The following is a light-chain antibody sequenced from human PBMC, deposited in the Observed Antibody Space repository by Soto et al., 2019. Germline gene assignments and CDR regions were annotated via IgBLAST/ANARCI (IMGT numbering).Light chain of an antibody. V-gene: IGKV1-17*01. Sequence: DLQMTQFPSSLFASVGDRVTITCRASQGIRNELGWYQQKPGKAPKRLIYAASSLQSGVPSRFSGSGSGTEFTLTISSLQPEDFATYYCLQHNSYPWTFGQGTKVEIK. CDR2: AAS. CDR1: QGIRNE. J-gene: IGKJ1*01. CDR3: LQHNSYPWT.